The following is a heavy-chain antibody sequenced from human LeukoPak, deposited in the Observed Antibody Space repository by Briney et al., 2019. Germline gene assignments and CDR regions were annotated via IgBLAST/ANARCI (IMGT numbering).Heavy chain of an antibody. CDR2: INHSGST. CDR1: GGSFSGYY. Sequence: SETLSLTCAVYGGSFSGYYWSWIRQPPGKGLEWIGEINHSGSTNYNPSLKSRVTISVDTSKNQFSLKLSSVTAADTAVYYCARLIDAFDIWGQGTMVTVSS. V-gene: IGHV4-34*01. CDR3: ARLIDAFDI. J-gene: IGHJ3*02.